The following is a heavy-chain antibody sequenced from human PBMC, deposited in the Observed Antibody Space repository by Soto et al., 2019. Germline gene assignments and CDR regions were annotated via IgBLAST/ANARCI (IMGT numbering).Heavy chain of an antibody. J-gene: IGHJ5*02. Sequence: SETLSLTCAVYGGSFSGYHWSWIRQPPGKGLEWIGEINHSGSTNYNPSLKSRVTISVDTSKNQFSLKLSSVTAADTAVYYCARGYPRGYSRKYNWFDPWGQGTLVTVSS. CDR2: INHSGST. V-gene: IGHV4-34*01. CDR1: GGSFSGYH. CDR3: ARGYPRGYSRKYNWFDP. D-gene: IGHD5-18*01.